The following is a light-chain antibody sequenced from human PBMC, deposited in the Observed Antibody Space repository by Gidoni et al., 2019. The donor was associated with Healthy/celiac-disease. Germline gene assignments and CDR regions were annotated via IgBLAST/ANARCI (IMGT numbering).Light chain of an antibody. J-gene: IGKJ1*01. CDR3: QQRSNWPGT. CDR1: QSVSSY. CDR2: DAS. Sequence: DIVLTQSPATLSLSPGERATLSCRASQSVSSYLAWYQQKPGQAPRLLIYDASNRATGIPARFSGSGSGTDVTLTISSLEPEYFAVYYCQQRSNWPGTFGQGTKVEIK. V-gene: IGKV3-11*01.